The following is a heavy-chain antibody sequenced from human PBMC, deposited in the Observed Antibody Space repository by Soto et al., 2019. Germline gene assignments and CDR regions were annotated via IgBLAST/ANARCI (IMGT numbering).Heavy chain of an antibody. CDR2: ISSKNGNT. CDR1: GYTFSDYG. Sequence: QVQLVQSGADVKKPGASVKVSCKASGYTFSDYGVSWVRQAPGQGLEWMGWISSKNGNTNFAQKFRGRVTMTTDPSTSTVYMEVRSLRPADTAVYYCAREPPETPPDYWGQGTLVTVSS. V-gene: IGHV1-18*01. CDR3: AREPPETPPDY. J-gene: IGHJ4*02.